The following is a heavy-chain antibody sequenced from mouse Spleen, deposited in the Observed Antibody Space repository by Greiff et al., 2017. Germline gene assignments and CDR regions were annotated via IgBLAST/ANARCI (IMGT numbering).Heavy chain of an antibody. CDR2: ISSGSSTI. CDR3: ARQLGLRYYFDY. J-gene: IGHJ2*01. D-gene: IGHD3-1*01. Sequence: EVKVVESGGGLVQPGGSRKLSCAASGFTFSSFGMHWVRQAPEKGLEWVAYISSGSSTIYYAETVKGRFTISRDNPKNTLFLQMTSLRSEDTAMYYCARQLGLRYYFDYWGQGTTLTVSS. CDR1: GFTFSSFG. V-gene: IGHV5-17*02.